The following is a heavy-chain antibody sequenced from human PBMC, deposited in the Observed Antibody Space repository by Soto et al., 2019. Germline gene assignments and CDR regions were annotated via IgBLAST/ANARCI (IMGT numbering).Heavy chain of an antibody. D-gene: IGHD4-17*01. V-gene: IGHV4-39*01. CDR2: IYYSGST. J-gene: IGHJ4*02. CDR1: GGSISSSSYY. Sequence: QLQLQESGPGLVKPSETLSLTCTVSGGSISSSSYYWGWIRQPPGKGLEWIGSIYYSGSTYYNPSLKSRVTISVDTSKNQFSLKLSSVTAADTAVYYCASGVGYGDYDVDYWGQGTLVTVSS. CDR3: ASGVGYGDYDVDY.